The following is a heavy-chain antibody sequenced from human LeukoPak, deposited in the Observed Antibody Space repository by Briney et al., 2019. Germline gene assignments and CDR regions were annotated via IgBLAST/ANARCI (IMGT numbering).Heavy chain of an antibody. CDR2: IYSSGST. D-gene: IGHD2-2*02. CDR1: GASLSSRTSY. J-gene: IGHJ5*02. CDR3: ARAGCSSTSCYKEGYNWFDP. V-gene: IGHV4-39*01. Sequence: SETLSLTCSVSGASLSSRTSYWGWIRQPPGKGLEWIGTIYSSGSTYYNPSLESRVTISGDTSKNQLSMRVNSVTAADTAVYYCARAGCSSTSCYKEGYNWFDPWGQGTLVTVSS.